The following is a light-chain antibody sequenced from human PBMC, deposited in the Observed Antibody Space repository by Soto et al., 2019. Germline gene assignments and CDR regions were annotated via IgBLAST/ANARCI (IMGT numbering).Light chain of an antibody. CDR2: GAS. CDR1: QSVSSSY. J-gene: IGKJ5*01. CDR3: QQYGSSPTP. V-gene: IGKV3-20*01. Sequence: EIVLTQSPGTLSLSPGERATLSCRASQSVSSSYLAWYQQKPGQAPRLLIYGASSRATGIPDRFSGSGSGTDFTLTISRLEPEDFAVYYCQQYGSSPTPFGQGPRLEIK.